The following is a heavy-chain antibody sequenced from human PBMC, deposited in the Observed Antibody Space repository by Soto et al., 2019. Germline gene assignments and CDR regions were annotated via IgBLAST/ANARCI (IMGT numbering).Heavy chain of an antibody. CDR1: GFTLSIYD. V-gene: IGHV3-23*01. CDR2: ISGSGGST. CDR3: AKGESNYGEDYDYYGIDD. J-gene: IGHJ6*02. D-gene: IGHD4-4*01. Sequence: GGSLRRTSAASGFTLSIYDMSWVRQAPGKGLEWVSAISGSGGSTYYADSVKGRFTISRDNSKNTLYLQMNSLRAEDTDADDCAKGESNYGEDYDYYGIDDWGPGTPVTVSS.